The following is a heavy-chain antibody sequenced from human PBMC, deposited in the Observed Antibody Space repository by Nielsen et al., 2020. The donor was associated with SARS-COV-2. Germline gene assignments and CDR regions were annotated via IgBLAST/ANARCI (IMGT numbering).Heavy chain of an antibody. V-gene: IGHV3-21*05. J-gene: IGHJ4*02. CDR3: ARGGGSYDDY. CDR2: ISSSSSYT. Sequence: GESLKISCAASGFTFSSYAMHWVRQAPGKGLEWVSYISSSSSYTNYADSVKGRFTISRDNAKNSLYLQMNSLRAEDTAVYYCARGGGSYDDYWGQGTLVTVSS. D-gene: IGHD1-26*01. CDR1: GFTFSSYA.